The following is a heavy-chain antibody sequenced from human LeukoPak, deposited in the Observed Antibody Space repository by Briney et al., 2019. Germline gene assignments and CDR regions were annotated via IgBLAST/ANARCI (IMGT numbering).Heavy chain of an antibody. V-gene: IGHV4-61*05. CDR2: IYYGGNT. Sequence: SETLSLTCTVSGGSISSSSYYWSWFRQPPGKGLEWIGYIYYGGNTNYNPSLKSRVTISVDTSKNQFSLKLSSVAAADTAVYYCADYGEYAKGYWGQGTLVIVSS. CDR3: ADYGEYAKGY. CDR1: GGSISSSSYY. D-gene: IGHD4-17*01. J-gene: IGHJ4*02.